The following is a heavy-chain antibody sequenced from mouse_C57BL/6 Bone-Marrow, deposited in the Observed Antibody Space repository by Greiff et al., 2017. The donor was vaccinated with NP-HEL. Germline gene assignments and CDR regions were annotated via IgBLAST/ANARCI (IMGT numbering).Heavy chain of an antibody. CDR2: IYPRSGNT. D-gene: IGHD2-3*01. J-gene: IGHJ1*03. V-gene: IGHV1-81*01. CDR1: GYTFTSYG. CDR3: AREVLDGYHYWYFDV. Sequence: QVQLKQSGAELARPGASVKLSCKASGYTFTSYGISWVKQRTGQGLEWIGEIYPRSGNTYYNEKFKGKATLTADKSSSTAYMELRSLTSEDSAVYFCAREVLDGYHYWYFDVWGTGTTVTVSS.